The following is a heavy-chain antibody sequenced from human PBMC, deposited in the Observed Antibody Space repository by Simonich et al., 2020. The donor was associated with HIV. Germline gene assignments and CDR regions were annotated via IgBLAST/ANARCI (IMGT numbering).Heavy chain of an antibody. CDR2: INHSGST. V-gene: IGHV4-34*01. CDR1: GGSFNGYY. Sequence: QVHLQQWGAGLLKPSETLSLTCAVYGGSFNGYYWTWIRQPPGKGLEWIGEINHSGSTDYNPALKSRVTISGDTAKNQFSLKLSSVTAADTAVFYCARRSGYDLDYWGQGTLVTVSS. J-gene: IGHJ4*02. D-gene: IGHD5-12*01. CDR3: ARRSGYDLDY.